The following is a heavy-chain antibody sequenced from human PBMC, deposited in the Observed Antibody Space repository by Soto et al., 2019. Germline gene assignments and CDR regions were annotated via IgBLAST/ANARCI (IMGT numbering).Heavy chain of an antibody. Sequence: QVQLVESGGGVVQPGRSLRLSCAASGFTFSNYGMYWVRQAPGKGLEWVAFISYDGSSKFYADPMKGRHTISRDNSKNTLYLQMNSLRAEDTAVYYCVKVIGNYWDLDYWGQGTLVTVSA. J-gene: IGHJ4*02. D-gene: IGHD1-26*01. CDR1: GFTFSNYG. CDR2: ISYDGSSK. V-gene: IGHV3-30*18. CDR3: VKVIGNYWDLDY.